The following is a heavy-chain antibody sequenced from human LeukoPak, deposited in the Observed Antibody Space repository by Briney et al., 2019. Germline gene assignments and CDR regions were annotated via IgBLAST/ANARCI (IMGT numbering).Heavy chain of an antibody. CDR1: GGTFSSYA. D-gene: IGHD3-22*01. CDR3: ARDPFNDSSGYPTH. V-gene: IGHV1-69*13. J-gene: IGHJ4*02. Sequence: ASVKVSCKASGGTFSSYAISWVRQAPGQGLEWMGGIIPIFGTANYAQKFQGRVTITADESTSTAYMELSSLRSEDTAVYYCARDPFNDSSGYPTHWGQGTLVTVSS. CDR2: IIPIFGTA.